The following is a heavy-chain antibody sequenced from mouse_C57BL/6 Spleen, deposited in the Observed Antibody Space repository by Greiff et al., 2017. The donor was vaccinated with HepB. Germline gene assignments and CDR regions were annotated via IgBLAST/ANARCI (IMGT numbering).Heavy chain of an antibody. V-gene: IGHV5-4*01. CDR1: GFTFSSYA. J-gene: IGHJ2*01. Sequence: EVKLVESGGGLVKPGGSLKLSCAASGFTFSSYAMSWVRQTPEKRLEWVATISDGGSYTYYPDNVKGRFTISRDNAKNNLYLQMSHLKSEATAMYYCARDHYGIDYWGQGTTLTVSS. CDR2: ISDGGSYT. D-gene: IGHD1-1*01. CDR3: ARDHYGIDY.